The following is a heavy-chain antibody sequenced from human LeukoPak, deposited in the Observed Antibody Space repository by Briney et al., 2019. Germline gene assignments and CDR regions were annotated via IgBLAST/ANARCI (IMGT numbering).Heavy chain of an antibody. CDR2: IWYDGSNK. Sequence: PGGSLRLSCAASGFTFSTHGMHWVRQAPGKGLEWVAVIWYDGSNKNYADCVKCRFTISRDNSNNTLYLQMNSLRAEDTAVYYCVRALYRWSFSGYENSGPEPDYWGQGTLVTVSS. CDR1: GFTFSTHG. V-gene: IGHV3-33*01. D-gene: IGHD5-12*01. CDR3: VRALYRWSFSGYENSGPEPDY. J-gene: IGHJ4*02.